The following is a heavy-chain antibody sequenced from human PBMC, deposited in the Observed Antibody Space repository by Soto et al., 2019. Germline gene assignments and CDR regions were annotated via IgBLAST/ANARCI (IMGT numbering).Heavy chain of an antibody. V-gene: IGHV4-30-4*01. CDR1: GGSISSGGYY. J-gene: IGHJ4*02. D-gene: IGHD3-9*01. CDR2: IYYSGST. CDR3: ARAFDILTRYYFDY. Sequence: SETLSLTRPVSGGSISSGGYYWILIRQPPGKGLEWIGYIYYSGSTYYNPSLKSRVTISVDTSKNQFSLKLSSVTAADTAVYYCARAFDILTRYYFDYWGQGTLVTVSS.